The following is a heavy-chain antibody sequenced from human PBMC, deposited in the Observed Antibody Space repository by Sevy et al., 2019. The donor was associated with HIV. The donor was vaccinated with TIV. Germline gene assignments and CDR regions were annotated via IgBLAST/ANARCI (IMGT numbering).Heavy chain of an antibody. D-gene: IGHD5-12*01. Sequence: GGSLRLSCAASGFTFSSYSMNWVRQAPGKGLEWVSSISSSSSYIYYADSVKGRFTISRDNAKNSLYLQMNSLRAEDTAVYYCARDSNSGYDYFHFGPAANVDYWGQGTLVTVSS. CDR3: ARDSNSGYDYFHFGPAANVDY. CDR1: GFTFSSYS. J-gene: IGHJ4*02. CDR2: ISSSSSYI. V-gene: IGHV3-21*01.